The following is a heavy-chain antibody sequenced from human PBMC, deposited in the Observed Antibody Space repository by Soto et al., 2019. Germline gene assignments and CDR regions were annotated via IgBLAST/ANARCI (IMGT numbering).Heavy chain of an antibody. CDR3: ARAQAPHILQLCSYYFDY. J-gene: IGHJ4*02. D-gene: IGHD5-18*01. Sequence: QVQLVQSGAEVKKPGASVKVSCKASGYTFTSYYMHWVRQAPGQGLEWMGIINLSGGSTSYAQKLQGRVTMTRDTSTSTVYMELSSLRSEDTAVYSCARAQAPHILQLCSYYFDYWGQGTLVTVSS. V-gene: IGHV1-46*01. CDR2: INLSGGST. CDR1: GYTFTSYY.